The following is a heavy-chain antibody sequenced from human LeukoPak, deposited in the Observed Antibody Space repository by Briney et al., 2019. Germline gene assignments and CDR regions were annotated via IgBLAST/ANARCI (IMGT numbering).Heavy chain of an antibody. Sequence: PEASVKVSCKASGYTFTSYDINWVRQATGQGLEWMGWMNPNSGNTGYAQKFQGRVTMTRNTSISTAYMELSRLRSDDTAVYYCARGSPYSSXSDYWGQGTLVTVSS. CDR3: ARGSPYSSXSDY. CDR1: GYTFTSYD. D-gene: IGHD6-19*01. J-gene: IGHJ4*02. V-gene: IGHV1-8*01. CDR2: MNPNSGNT.